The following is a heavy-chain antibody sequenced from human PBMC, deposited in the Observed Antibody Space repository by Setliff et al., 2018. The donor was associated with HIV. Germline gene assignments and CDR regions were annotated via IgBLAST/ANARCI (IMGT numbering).Heavy chain of an antibody. D-gene: IGHD6-19*01. CDR2: IYYSGST. CDR1: GGSISSYY. V-gene: IGHV4-59*01. Sequence: SETLSLTCTVSGGSISSYYWSWIRQPPGKGLEWIVYIYYSGSTNYNPSLKSRVTISVDTSKNQFSLKLSSVTAADTAVYYCARGGYSSGWSDMDVWGKGTTVTVSS. J-gene: IGHJ6*03. CDR3: ARGGYSSGWSDMDV.